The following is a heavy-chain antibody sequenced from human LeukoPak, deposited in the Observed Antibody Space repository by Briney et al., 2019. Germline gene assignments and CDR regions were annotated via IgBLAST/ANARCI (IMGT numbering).Heavy chain of an antibody. CDR2: INHSGST. CDR3: ARNERRVTMIVVVHPHPGAFDI. V-gene: IGHV4-34*01. J-gene: IGHJ3*02. D-gene: IGHD3-22*01. CDR1: GGSFSGYY. Sequence: PSETLSLTCAVYGGSFSGYYWSWIRQPPGKGLEWIGKINHSGSTNYNPTLKSRVTISVDTSKNQFSLKLSSVTAADTAVYYCARNERRVTMIVVVHPHPGAFDIWGQGTMVTVSS.